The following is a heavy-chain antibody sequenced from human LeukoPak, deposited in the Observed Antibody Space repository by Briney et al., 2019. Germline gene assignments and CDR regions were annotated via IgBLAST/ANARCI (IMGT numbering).Heavy chain of an antibody. D-gene: IGHD5-18*01. V-gene: IGHV1-18*01. Sequence: ASVKVSCKASGYTFTSYGISWVRQAPGQGLEWMGWISAYNGDTNYAQKLQGRVTMTTDTSTSTAYTELRSLRSDDTAVYYCARDRYSYGYRLTDYWGQGTLVTVSS. CDR2: ISAYNGDT. CDR1: GYTFTSYG. J-gene: IGHJ4*02. CDR3: ARDRYSYGYRLTDY.